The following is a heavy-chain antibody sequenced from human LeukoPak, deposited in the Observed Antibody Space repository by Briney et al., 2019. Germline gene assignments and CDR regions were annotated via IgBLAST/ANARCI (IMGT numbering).Heavy chain of an antibody. J-gene: IGHJ4*02. D-gene: IGHD3-3*01. CDR3: AKCRGDFWSDYNY. CDR1: GFTFSSYA. CDR2: ISGSGGST. V-gene: IGHV3-23*01. Sequence: PGGSLRLSCAASGFTFSSYAMSWVRQAPGKGLEWVSAISGSGGSTYYADSVKGRFTISRDNSRNTLYMQMSSLRAEDTAVYYCAKCRGDFWSDYNYWGQGTLVIVSS.